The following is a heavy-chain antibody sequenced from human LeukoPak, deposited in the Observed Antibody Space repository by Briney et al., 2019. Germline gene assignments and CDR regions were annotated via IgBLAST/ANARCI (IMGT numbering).Heavy chain of an antibody. Sequence: SETLSLTCAVSGGSISSSSYCWGWIRQPPGKGLEWIGSIYYSGSTYYNPSLKSRVTISVDTSKNQFSLKLSSVTAADTAVYYCARQGAVVGGATGPPDYWGQGTLVTVSS. CDR3: ARQGAVVGGATGPPDY. D-gene: IGHD3-16*01. CDR1: GGSISSSSYC. J-gene: IGHJ4*02. CDR2: IYYSGST. V-gene: IGHV4-39*01.